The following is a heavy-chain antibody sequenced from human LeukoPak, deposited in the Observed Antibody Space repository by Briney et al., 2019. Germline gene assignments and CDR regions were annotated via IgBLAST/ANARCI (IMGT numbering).Heavy chain of an antibody. Sequence: SETLSLTCTVSGGPLSSNTYYWGWIRQPPGKGLEWIGSISHSGSAYYNPSLRSRVSISVDTSMTQMSLKLSSVTASDTAVYYCASPPSYYYETSGYSHDAFDLWGQGTMITVSS. CDR1: GGPLSSNTYY. CDR2: ISHSGSA. V-gene: IGHV4-39*01. D-gene: IGHD3-22*01. CDR3: ASPPSYYYETSGYSHDAFDL. J-gene: IGHJ3*01.